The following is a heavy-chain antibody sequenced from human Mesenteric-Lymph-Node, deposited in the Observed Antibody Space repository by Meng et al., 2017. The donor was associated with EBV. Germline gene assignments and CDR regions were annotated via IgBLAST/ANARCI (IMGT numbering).Heavy chain of an antibody. CDR2: INPKSGGT. Sequence: HVQVVESGAEVKKPGASVKVSGKGSGYSFSANYMHCVRQPPGQGLGWMGRINPKSGGTNYAEKFQDRVTMTRYTSISTVYMELGGLGSDDTAVYYCVRDHRTLTGSLDPWGQGTLVTVSS. V-gene: IGHV1-2*06. CDR3: VRDHRTLTGSLDP. CDR1: GYSFSANY. D-gene: IGHD3-9*01. J-gene: IGHJ5*02.